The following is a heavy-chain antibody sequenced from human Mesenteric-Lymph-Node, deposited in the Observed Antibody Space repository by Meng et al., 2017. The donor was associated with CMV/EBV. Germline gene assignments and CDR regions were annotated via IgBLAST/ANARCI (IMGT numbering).Heavy chain of an antibody. Sequence: GESLKISCAASGFSFSTYSMTWIRQAPGKGLEWVSSITSTSAYIFYADSLKGRFTISRDNAKNTLYLQMNSLRAEDTAIYYCARLVAGSYYFDSWGQGTLVTVSS. V-gene: IGHV3-21*01. CDR1: GFSFSTYS. D-gene: IGHD6-19*01. CDR3: ARLVAGSYYFDS. J-gene: IGHJ4*02. CDR2: ITSTSAYI.